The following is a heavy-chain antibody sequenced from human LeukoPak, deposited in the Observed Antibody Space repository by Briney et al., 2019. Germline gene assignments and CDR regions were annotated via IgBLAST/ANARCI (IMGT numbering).Heavy chain of an antibody. Sequence: PESLSLTCTLSGGSTTSSSYYWGWIRQPPGKGLEWIGRIYYSGSTYYNTSLKSRFTITVDTSKTQFSLKLSSVTAADTAVYYCARDDREAYSSSSGDYWGQGTLATVSS. CDR2: IYYSGST. J-gene: IGHJ4*02. CDR1: GGSTTSSSYY. V-gene: IGHV4-39*07. D-gene: IGHD6-6*01. CDR3: ARDDREAYSSSSGDY.